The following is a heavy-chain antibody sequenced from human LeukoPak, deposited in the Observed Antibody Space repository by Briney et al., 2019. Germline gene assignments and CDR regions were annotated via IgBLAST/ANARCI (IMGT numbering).Heavy chain of an antibody. J-gene: IGHJ4*02. Sequence: PPETLSLTCTVSGGSISSYFWNWIRQPPGQGLEWIGYMSNTGITKYNPSLKSRVTISADTSKNQFSLNLNSVTAADTAVYYCAKASVTTAVLFDSWGQGTLVAVSS. CDR2: MSNTGIT. V-gene: IGHV4-59*01. CDR3: AKASVTTAVLFDS. D-gene: IGHD4-23*01. CDR1: GGSISSYF.